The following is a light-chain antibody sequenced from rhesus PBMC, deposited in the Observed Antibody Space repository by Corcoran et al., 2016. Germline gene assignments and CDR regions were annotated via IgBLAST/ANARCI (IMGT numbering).Light chain of an antibody. V-gene: IGKV1-74*01. CDR3: QHSYGTPLT. CDR2: AAS. CDR1: ENVNNY. Sequence: DIQMTQSPSSLSASVGDRVTITCRASENVNNYLHWYQQKPGKAPKLLIYAASTLQSGVPSRFSGSGSGTDYTFTISILQPEDVATYYCQHSYGTPLTFGGGTKVEIK. J-gene: IGKJ4*01.